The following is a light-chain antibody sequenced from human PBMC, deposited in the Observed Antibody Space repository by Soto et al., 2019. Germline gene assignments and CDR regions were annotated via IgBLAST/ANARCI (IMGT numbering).Light chain of an antibody. V-gene: IGKV1-39*01. CDR2: AAS. J-gene: IGKJ4*01. CDR1: QSISSY. Sequence: DIQITQSPSSLSASVGASVTITCRASQSISSYLNWYQQKPGKAPKLLIYAASSLQSGVPSRFSGSGSGTDFTLTISSLQPEDFATYYCQQTYRTPLTFGEGTKVEIK. CDR3: QQTYRTPLT.